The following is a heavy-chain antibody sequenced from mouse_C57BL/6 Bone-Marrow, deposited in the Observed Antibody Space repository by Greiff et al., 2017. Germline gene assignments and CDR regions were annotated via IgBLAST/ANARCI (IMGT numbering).Heavy chain of an antibody. D-gene: IGHD3-1*01. CDR1: GYTFTSYW. J-gene: IGHJ4*01. Sequence: QVQLQQPGAELVRPGSSVKLSCKASGYTFTSYWMDWVKQRPGQGLEWIGNIYPSDSETHYTQKFKDKATLTVDKSSSTAYMQLSSLASEDSAVYYCARECPGLMDYWGQGTSVTVSS. V-gene: IGHV1-61*01. CDR2: IYPSDSET. CDR3: ARECPGLMDY.